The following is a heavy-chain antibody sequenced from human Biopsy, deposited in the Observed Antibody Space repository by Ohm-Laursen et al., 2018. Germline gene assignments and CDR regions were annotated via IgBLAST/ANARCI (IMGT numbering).Heavy chain of an antibody. Sequence: SLRLSCAASGFTFGDYYMSWIRQAPGKGLEWLSYISGSGVTKMYADSVKGRFTVSRDNAKNSLYLEMNNLTVEDTAVHYCATDGAGSYNENWGQGTLVSASS. D-gene: IGHD3-10*01. J-gene: IGHJ4*02. V-gene: IGHV3-11*01. CDR1: GFTFGDYY. CDR3: ATDGAGSYNEN. CDR2: ISGSGVTK.